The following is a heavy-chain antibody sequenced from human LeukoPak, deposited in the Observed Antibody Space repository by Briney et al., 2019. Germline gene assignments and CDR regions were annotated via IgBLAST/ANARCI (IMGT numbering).Heavy chain of an antibody. J-gene: IGHJ4*02. V-gene: IGHV3-9*01. Sequence: GGSLRLSCAASGFTFDDYVMHWVRQAPGKGLEWVSGISWNSGSIGYADSVKGRFTISRDNAKNSLYLQMNSLRAEDTALYYCAKVRGRYGWYFDYWGQGTLVTVSS. CDR3: AKVRGRYGWYFDY. CDR1: GFTFDDYV. D-gene: IGHD6-19*01. CDR2: ISWNSGSI.